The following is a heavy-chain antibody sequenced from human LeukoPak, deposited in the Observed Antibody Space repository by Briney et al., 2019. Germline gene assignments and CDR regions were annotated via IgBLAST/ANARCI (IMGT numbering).Heavy chain of an antibody. J-gene: IGHJ4*02. D-gene: IGHD2-2*01. CDR3: ARDVGRIVVVPAAY. CDR2: ISAYNGNT. CDR1: GYTFTSYG. V-gene: IGHV1-18*01. Sequence: GASVKVSCKASGYTFTSYGISWVRQAPGQGLEWMGWISAYNGNTNYAQKLQGRVTMTTDTSTSTAYMELRSPRSDDTAVYYCARDVGRIVVVPAAYWGQGTLVTVSS.